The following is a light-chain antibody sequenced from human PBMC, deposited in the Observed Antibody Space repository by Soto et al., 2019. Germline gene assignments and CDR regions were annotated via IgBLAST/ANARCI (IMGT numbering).Light chain of an antibody. CDR1: SSDVCGYNY. V-gene: IGLV2-14*01. CDR3: SSYTSSSTLNYG. CDR2: DVS. J-gene: IGLJ1*01. Sequence: QSALTQPASVSGSPGQSITISCTGTSSDVCGYNYVSWYQQHPGKAPKLMIYDVSNRPSGVSNRFSGSKSGNTASLTISGLQAEDEADYYCSSYTSSSTLNYGFGTGTKVTVL.